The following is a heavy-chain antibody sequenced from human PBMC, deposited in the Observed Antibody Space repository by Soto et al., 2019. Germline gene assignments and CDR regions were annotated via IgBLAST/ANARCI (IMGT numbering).Heavy chain of an antibody. CDR2: LYGTGAV. V-gene: IGHV4-31*03. CDR3: ARPRIATNNYKWFDP. J-gene: IGHJ5*02. CDR1: TAGLNSGNYY. D-gene: IGHD2-21*01. Sequence: SESLALTGCVSTAGLNSGNYYWRWIRQVPGKGLECIRPLYGTGAVDYNPSIRDRITIPQDTSERWFSRSRRLVTAADTAVYSRARPRIATNNYKWFDPWGQGTLVTVSS.